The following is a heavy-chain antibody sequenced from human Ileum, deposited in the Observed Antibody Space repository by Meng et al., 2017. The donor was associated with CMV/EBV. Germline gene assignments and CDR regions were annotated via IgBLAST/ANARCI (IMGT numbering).Heavy chain of an antibody. CDR1: GGSISSYY. CDR3: ARVGMSVDIVATIALGSWFDP. CDR2: IYYSGST. D-gene: IGHD5-12*01. V-gene: IGHV4-59*01. Sequence: SETLSLTCTVSGGSISSYYWSWIRQPPGKGLEWIGYIYYSGSTNYNPSLKSRVTISVDTSKNQFSLKLSSVTAADTAVYYCARVGMSVDIVATIALGSWFDPWGQGTRVTVSS. J-gene: IGHJ5*02.